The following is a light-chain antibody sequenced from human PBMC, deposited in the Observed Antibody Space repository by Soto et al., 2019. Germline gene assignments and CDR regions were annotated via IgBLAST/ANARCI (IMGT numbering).Light chain of an antibody. Sequence: QSVLTRPPSVSGAPGQRVTISCTGSSSNIGAGYDVHWYQQLPGTAPKLLIYGNSNRPSGVPDRFSGSKSGTSASLAITGLQAEDEADYYCQSYDRSHVVFGGGTKLTVL. CDR3: QSYDRSHVV. J-gene: IGLJ2*01. V-gene: IGLV1-40*01. CDR2: GNS. CDR1: SSNIGAGYD.